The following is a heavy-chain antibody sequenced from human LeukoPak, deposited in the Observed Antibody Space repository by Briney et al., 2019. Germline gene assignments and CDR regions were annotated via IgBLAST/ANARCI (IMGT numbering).Heavy chain of an antibody. CDR2: IWYDGSNK. CDR3: ARAGYGDPHFDF. D-gene: IGHD4-17*01. V-gene: IGHV3-33*01. CDR1: GFTFSNYG. J-gene: IGHJ4*02. Sequence: RGSLRLSCAASGFTFSNYGMHWVRQAPGKGLEWVAAIWYDGSNKYYGDSVKGRFTISRDNSKNTLYLQMNSLRAEDTAAYYCARAGYGDPHFDFWGQGTLVTVPS.